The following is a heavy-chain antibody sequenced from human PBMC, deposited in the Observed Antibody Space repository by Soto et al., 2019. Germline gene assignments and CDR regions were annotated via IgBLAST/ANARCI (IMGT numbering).Heavy chain of an antibody. D-gene: IGHD5-12*01. Sequence: PGESLKISCKGSGYSFTSYWISWVRQMPGKGLEWMGRIDPSDSYTNYSPSFQGHVTISADKSISTAYLQWSSLKASDTAMYYCASHLPPSGYDWDYYYYYGMDVWGQGTTVTVSS. J-gene: IGHJ6*02. CDR3: ASHLPPSGYDWDYYYYYGMDV. CDR2: IDPSDSYT. V-gene: IGHV5-10-1*01. CDR1: GYSFTSYW.